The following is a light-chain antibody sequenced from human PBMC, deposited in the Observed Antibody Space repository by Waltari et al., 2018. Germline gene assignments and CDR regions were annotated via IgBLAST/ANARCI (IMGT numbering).Light chain of an antibody. CDR1: QGVGKY. CDR3: QKYDFLPAT. CDR2: HAS. Sequence: LVLTQSQGTLSLSPGERATLSCRASQGVGKYLAWYQQRPGQAPRLLLYHASIRATGIPDRFSGSGFGTDFSLTISRLEPEDFAVYYCQKYDFLPATFGQGTTVEIK. J-gene: IGKJ1*01. V-gene: IGKV3-20*01.